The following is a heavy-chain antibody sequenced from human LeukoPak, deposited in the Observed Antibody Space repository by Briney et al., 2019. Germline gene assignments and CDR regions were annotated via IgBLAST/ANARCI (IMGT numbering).Heavy chain of an antibody. CDR3: AKDLGGLHYFDY. V-gene: IGHV3-30*18. J-gene: IGHJ4*02. CDR1: GFTFSSYG. Sequence: AGGSLRLSCAASGFTFSSYGMHWVRQAPGKGLEWVAVISYDGSNKYYADSVRGRFTISRDNSKNTLYLQMNSLRAEDTAVYYCAKDLGGLHYFDYWGQGTLVTVSS. D-gene: IGHD3-16*01. CDR2: ISYDGSNK.